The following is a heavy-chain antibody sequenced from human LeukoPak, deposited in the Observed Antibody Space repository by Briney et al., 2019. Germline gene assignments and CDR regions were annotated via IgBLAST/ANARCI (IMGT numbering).Heavy chain of an antibody. CDR2: VNSDESIT. V-gene: IGHV3-74*01. D-gene: IGHD3-3*02. Sequence: GGSLRLSCAASGFTFSSYWVHWVRQAPGKGLVWVLRVNSDESITTYADSVNGRFTISRDNAENTLYLQMKSLRAEDTAVYYCARGHLPTPRSAMDVWGQGTTVTVPS. J-gene: IGHJ6*02. CDR3: ARGHLPTPRSAMDV. CDR1: GFTFSSYW.